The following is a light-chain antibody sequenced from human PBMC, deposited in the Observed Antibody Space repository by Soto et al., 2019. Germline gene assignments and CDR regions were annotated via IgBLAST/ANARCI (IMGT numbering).Light chain of an antibody. CDR3: QQYENSPIT. Sequence: EIELTQSPGVLSLSPWRWSSHYYETSQSITSSFLAWYQQKPGQAPRLLIYGASSRATGIPDRFSGTGSETDFTLTINRLEPEDFAVDYCQQYENSPITFGQGTRLEIK. V-gene: IGKV3-20*01. CDR1: QSITSSF. J-gene: IGKJ5*01. CDR2: GAS.